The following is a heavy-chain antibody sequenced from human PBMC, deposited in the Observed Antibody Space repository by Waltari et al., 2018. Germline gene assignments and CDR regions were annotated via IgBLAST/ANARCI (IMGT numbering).Heavy chain of an antibody. D-gene: IGHD3-16*01. CDR2: IYTSGST. V-gene: IGHV4-4*07. CDR1: GGSISGSY. J-gene: IGHJ5*02. CDR3: ARPIWRNSWKMGEFDP. Sequence: QVQLQESGPGLVKPSETLSLTCTVSGGSISGSYCSWIRQPAGKELERIGRIYTSGSTNSNTALNNRVTISIDTSKNQFSLQLTSVTAADPAVYYCARPIWRNSWKMGEFDPWGQGTLVTVAS.